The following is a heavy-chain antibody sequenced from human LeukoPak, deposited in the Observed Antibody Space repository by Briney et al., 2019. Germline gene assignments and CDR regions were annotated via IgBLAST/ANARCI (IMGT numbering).Heavy chain of an antibody. Sequence: PGRSLRLSCAASGFGFSNYTMHWVRQAPGKGLEWVAVTSYDGTNKYYADSVKGRFTISRDNAKNTLYLQMNSLRPEDTAVYYCAREIAVTLADYGFDVWGQGTTVTVSS. V-gene: IGHV3-30-3*01. D-gene: IGHD4-17*01. J-gene: IGHJ6*02. CDR1: GFGFSNYT. CDR2: TSYDGTNK. CDR3: AREIAVTLADYGFDV.